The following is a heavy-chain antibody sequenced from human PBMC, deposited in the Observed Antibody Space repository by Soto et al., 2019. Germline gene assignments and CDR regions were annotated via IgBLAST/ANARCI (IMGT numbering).Heavy chain of an antibody. CDR3: AGPDYYDSSGHFDY. V-gene: IGHV1-69*01. D-gene: IGHD3-22*01. J-gene: IGHJ4*02. CDR2: IIPIFGTA. Sequence: QVQLVQSGAEVKRPGSWVKVSCKASGGTFSSYASSWLRQAPGQGLEWMGGIIPIFGTANYAQKFQGRVTITADESTSTAYMELSSLRSEDTAVYYCAGPDYYDSSGHFDYWGQGTLVTVSS. CDR1: GGTFSSYA.